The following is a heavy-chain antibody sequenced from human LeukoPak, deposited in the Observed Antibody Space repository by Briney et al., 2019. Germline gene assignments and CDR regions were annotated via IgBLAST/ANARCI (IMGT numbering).Heavy chain of an antibody. V-gene: IGHV4-59*12. CDR3: ARAVAGYFDY. CDR1: GGSISGYY. CDR2: IYYNGIS. D-gene: IGHD6-19*01. J-gene: IGHJ4*02. Sequence: SETLSLTCTVSGGSISGYYWSWIRRPPGKGLEWIAYIYYNGISNYNPSLKSRVIISVDTSKNQFSLKLSSVTAADTAVYYCARAVAGYFDYWGQGTLVTVSS.